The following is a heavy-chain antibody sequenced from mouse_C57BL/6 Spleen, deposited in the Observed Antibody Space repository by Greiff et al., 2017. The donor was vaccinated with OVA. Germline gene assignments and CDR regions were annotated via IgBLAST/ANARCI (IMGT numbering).Heavy chain of an antibody. CDR2: LWSGGST. D-gene: IGHD1-1*01. V-gene: IGHV2-2*01. CDR1: GFSLTSYG. J-gene: IGHJ4*01. Sequence: QVQLQQSGPGLVQPSQSLSITCTVSGFSLTSYGVHWVRQSPGKGLEWLGVLWSGGSTDYNAAFISRLSISKDNSKSQVFFKMNSLQADDTAIYYCARNSPITTVVAPDAMDYWGQGTSVTDSS. CDR3: ARNSPITTVVAPDAMDY.